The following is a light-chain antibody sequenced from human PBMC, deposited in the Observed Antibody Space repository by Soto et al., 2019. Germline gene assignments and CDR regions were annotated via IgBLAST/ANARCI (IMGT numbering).Light chain of an antibody. J-gene: IGKJ4*01. CDR3: HKYNRSPT. V-gene: IGKV1-27*01. Sequence: DIQLTQSPSSLSASVGDRVTITCRASQAISSYLAWYQQKPAKVPELLIYATSTLQSGAPSRFCGSGSGTDFTLTIRSLQPEDVATYYCHKYNRSPTFGGGIEVEIK. CDR2: ATS. CDR1: QAISSY.